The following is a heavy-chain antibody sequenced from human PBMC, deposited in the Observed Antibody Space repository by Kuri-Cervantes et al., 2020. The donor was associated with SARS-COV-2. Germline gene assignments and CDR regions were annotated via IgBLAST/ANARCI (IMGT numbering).Heavy chain of an antibody. V-gene: IGHV3-21*01. Sequence: GESLKISCAASGFTFSGYSMNWVRQAPGKGLEWVSSISSSSSYIYYADSVKGRFTISRDNAKNSLYLQMNSLRAEDTAVYYCARYSSSWSYYWGQGTLVTVSS. J-gene: IGHJ4*02. CDR3: ARYSSSWSYY. D-gene: IGHD6-13*01. CDR2: ISSSSSYI. CDR1: GFTFSGYS.